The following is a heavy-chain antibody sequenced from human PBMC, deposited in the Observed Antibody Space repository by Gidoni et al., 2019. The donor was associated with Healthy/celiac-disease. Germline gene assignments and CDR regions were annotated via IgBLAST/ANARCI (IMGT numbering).Heavy chain of an antibody. J-gene: IGHJ6*02. CDR3: ARVSIRILEWFYGMDV. Sequence: QVQLVQSGAEVKKPGASVKVSCKASGYTFTSYYMHWVRQAPGQGLEWMGIINPSGGSTSYAQKFQGRVTMTRDTSTSTVYMELSSLRSEDTAVYYCARVSIRILEWFYGMDVWGQGTTVTVSS. CDR2: INPSGGST. D-gene: IGHD3-3*01. CDR1: GYTFTSYY. V-gene: IGHV1-46*01.